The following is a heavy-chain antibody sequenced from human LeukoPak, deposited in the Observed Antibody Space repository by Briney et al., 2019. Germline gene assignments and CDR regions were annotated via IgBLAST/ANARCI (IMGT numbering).Heavy chain of an antibody. CDR2: ISWNSGSI. V-gene: IGHV3-9*01. CDR1: GFTFSSYA. J-gene: IGHJ4*02. D-gene: IGHD6-19*01. Sequence: GGSLRLSCAASGFTFSSYAMSWVRQAPGKGLEWVSGISWNSGSIGYADSVKGRFTISRDNAKNSLYLQMNSLRAEDTALYYCAKDISVLRIAVAGRAFDYWGQGTLVTVSS. CDR3: AKDISVLRIAVAGRAFDY.